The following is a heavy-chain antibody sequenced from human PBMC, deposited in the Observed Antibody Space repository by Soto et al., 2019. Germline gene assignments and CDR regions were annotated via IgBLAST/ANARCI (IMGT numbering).Heavy chain of an antibody. J-gene: IGHJ4*02. V-gene: IGHV3-11*01. D-gene: IGHD3-10*01. CDR2: ISGSGTAI. CDR1: GFAFSAHY. CDR3: ASDPYYYASDY. Sequence: GGSLRLSCAASGFAFSAHYMTWIRQAPGKGLEWVSYISGSGTAIYYTDSVKGRFTVSRDNAKNSVYLQMNSLRAEDTAVYYCASDPYYYASDYWGQGTLVPVSS.